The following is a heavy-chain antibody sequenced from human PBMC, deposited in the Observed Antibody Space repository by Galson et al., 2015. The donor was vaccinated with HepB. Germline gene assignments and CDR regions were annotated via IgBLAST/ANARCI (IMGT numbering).Heavy chain of an antibody. D-gene: IGHD2-2*01. CDR3: ARDLVGTSSPLDY. V-gene: IGHV3-30*03. CDR1: GFTFSSFG. CDR2: MSFDGNIK. J-gene: IGHJ4*02. Sequence: SLRLSCAASGFTFSSFGMHWVRQAPGRGPEWVAVMSFDGNIKYYADSVKGRFTISRDNSKNTLYLQMNSLRPDDTAVYYCARDLVGTSSPLDYWGQGTLVTVSS.